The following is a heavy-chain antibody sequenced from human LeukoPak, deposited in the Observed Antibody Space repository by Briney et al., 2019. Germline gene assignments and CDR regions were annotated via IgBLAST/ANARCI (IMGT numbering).Heavy chain of an antibody. V-gene: IGHV3-23*01. CDR3: ANEPTGYSSSWYEFGVDY. CDR1: GFTFSSYA. D-gene: IGHD6-13*01. Sequence: GGSLRLSCAASGFTFSSYAMSWVRQAPGKGLEWVSAISGSGGSTYYADSVKGRFTISRDNSKNTLYLQMNSLRAEDTAVYYCANEPTGYSSSWYEFGVDYWGQGTLVTVSS. CDR2: ISGSGGST. J-gene: IGHJ4*02.